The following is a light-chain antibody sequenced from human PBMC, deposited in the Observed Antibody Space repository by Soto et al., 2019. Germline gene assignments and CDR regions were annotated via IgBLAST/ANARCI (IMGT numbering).Light chain of an antibody. CDR3: SSYAASNNFYFV. V-gene: IGLV2-8*01. CDR1: SSDVGGYNY. J-gene: IGLJ3*02. CDR2: EVT. Sequence: QSVLTQPPSASGSPGQSVTISCTGTSSDVGGYNYVSWYQQYPGRAPKLMIYEVTKRPSGVPDRFSGSKSGNTASLTVSGLQAEVEAEYYCSSYAASNNFYFVFGGGTKLTVL.